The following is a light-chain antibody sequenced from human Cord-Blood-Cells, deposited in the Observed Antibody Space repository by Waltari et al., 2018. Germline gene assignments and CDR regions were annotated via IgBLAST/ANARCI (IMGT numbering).Light chain of an antibody. J-gene: IGKJ1*01. CDR3: QQYGSSLWT. Sequence: EIVLTQSPGTLSLSPGERATLSCRASQSVSSSYLAWYQQKPGQAPRLLIYGASSRATGIPDRFSGSRSGTDFTLTISRLEPEDVAVYYCQQYGSSLWTFGQGTKVEIK. V-gene: IGKV3-20*01. CDR1: QSVSSSY. CDR2: GAS.